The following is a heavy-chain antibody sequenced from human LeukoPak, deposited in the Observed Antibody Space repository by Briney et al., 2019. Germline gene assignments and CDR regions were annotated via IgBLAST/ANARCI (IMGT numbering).Heavy chain of an antibody. V-gene: IGHV1-46*01. CDR3: ARVNVAARPCDY. D-gene: IGHD6-6*01. CDR2: IRPGDTRT. Sequence: ASVTVSCKASGYTFTAYYIQWVRQAPGQGLEWMGTIRPGDTRTTYAQKFQGRVTMTWDMSTTTGYMELSSLRSEDTAVYYCARVNVAARPCDYWGQGTLVTVSS. J-gene: IGHJ4*02. CDR1: GYTFTAYY.